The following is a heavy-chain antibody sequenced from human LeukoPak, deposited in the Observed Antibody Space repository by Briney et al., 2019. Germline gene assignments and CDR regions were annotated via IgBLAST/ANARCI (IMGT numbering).Heavy chain of an antibody. CDR2: ISGSGGST. D-gene: IGHD2-2*01. V-gene: IGHV3-23*01. J-gene: IGHJ4*02. CDR1: GFTFSSYA. Sequence: GGSLRLSCAASGFTFSSYAMSWVRQAPGKGLEWVSAISGSGGSTYYAGSVKGRFSISRDNSKNTLYLQLNSLRAEDTAVYYCAKEKAGYCSSTSCFDGYDYWGQGTLVTVSS. CDR3: AKEKAGYCSSTSCFDGYDY.